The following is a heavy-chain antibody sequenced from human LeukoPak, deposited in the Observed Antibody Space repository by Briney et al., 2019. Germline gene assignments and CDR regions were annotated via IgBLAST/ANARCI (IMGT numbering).Heavy chain of an antibody. D-gene: IGHD3-22*01. CDR1: GFTFSSYS. CDR3: ARTPQTYYYDSSGYPWEAFDI. Sequence: GGSLRLSCAASGFTFSSYSMNWVRQAPGKGLEWVANIKQDGSEKYYVDSVKGRFTISRDNAKNSLYLQTNSLRAEDTAVYYCARTPQTYYYDSSGYPWEAFDIWGQGTMVTVSS. V-gene: IGHV3-7*01. CDR2: IKQDGSEK. J-gene: IGHJ3*02.